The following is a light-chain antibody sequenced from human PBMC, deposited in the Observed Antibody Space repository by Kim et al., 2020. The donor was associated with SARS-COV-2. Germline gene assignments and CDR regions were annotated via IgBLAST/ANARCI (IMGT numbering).Light chain of an antibody. CDR2: DAS. V-gene: IGKV3-11*01. CDR3: QLRTNWLT. CDR1: QSVSPY. J-gene: IGKJ4*01. Sequence: EIVLTQSPATLSLSPGERATLSCRASQSVSPYLAWYQQKPGQAPRLLIYDASKSATGIPARFSGSGSGTDFTLTISSLEPDDFAVYYCQLRTNWLTSGGGTKVEIK.